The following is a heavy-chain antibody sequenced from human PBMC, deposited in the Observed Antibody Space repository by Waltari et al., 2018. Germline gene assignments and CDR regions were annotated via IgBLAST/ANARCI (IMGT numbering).Heavy chain of an antibody. Sequence: QDQLAQSGPEVKKPGASVRVSCKASGYTFTSYFIAWVRQAPGQGLEWMGSISAYNGNTNSGQKCQDRLTMTFEKSTKTAYLDLRGLRADGTAVYFCARVAGWGYWYLDLWGRGTLVTVS. J-gene: IGHJ2*01. CDR2: ISAYNGNT. D-gene: IGHD7-27*01. V-gene: IGHV1-18*04. CDR3: ARVAGWGYWYLDL. CDR1: GYTFTSYF.